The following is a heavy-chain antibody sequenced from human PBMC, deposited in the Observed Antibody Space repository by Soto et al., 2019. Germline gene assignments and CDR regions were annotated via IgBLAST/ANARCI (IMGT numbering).Heavy chain of an antibody. J-gene: IGHJ4*02. D-gene: IGHD6-25*01. CDR1: GYIFTTYS. V-gene: IGHV1-46*01. CDR3: ARVRSSGREFDY. CDR2: VDPRDGST. Sequence: QVQLVQSGAEMKRPGASVILSCKASGYIFTTYSIHWVRQTAGQGLEWMAKVDPRDGSTGYAQKFRGRVSMAWDMSTGTVSMEVSSLTSDDTATYYCARVRSSGREFDYWGQGTQVTVSS.